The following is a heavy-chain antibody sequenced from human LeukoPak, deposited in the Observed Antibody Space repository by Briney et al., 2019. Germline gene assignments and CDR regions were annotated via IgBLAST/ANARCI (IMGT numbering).Heavy chain of an antibody. V-gene: IGHV4-38-2*02. Sequence: SETLSLTCNVSGYSISSGYYWAWIRQAPGKGLEWIGSIYHSGYTHYNPSLKGRVTISVDTSKNDFSLKLSSVAAADTAIYYCARDLNPTHYFDCWGQGTLVTVSS. CDR2: IYHSGYT. J-gene: IGHJ4*02. CDR1: GYSISSGYY. CDR3: ARDLNPTHYFDC.